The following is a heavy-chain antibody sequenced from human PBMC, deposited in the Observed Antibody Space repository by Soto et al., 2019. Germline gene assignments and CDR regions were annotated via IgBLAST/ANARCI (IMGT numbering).Heavy chain of an antibody. J-gene: IGHJ3*02. V-gene: IGHV4-59*08. CDR2: IYYSGST. CDR1: GGSISSYY. Sequence: SETLSLTCTVSGGSISSYYWSWIRQPPGKGLEWIGYIYYSGSTHYNPSLKSRVTISVDTSKNQFSLKLSSVTAADTAVYYCARHRRDGYCSGGSCYLAPDYDAFDIWGQGTMVTVSS. D-gene: IGHD2-15*01. CDR3: ARHRRDGYCSGGSCYLAPDYDAFDI.